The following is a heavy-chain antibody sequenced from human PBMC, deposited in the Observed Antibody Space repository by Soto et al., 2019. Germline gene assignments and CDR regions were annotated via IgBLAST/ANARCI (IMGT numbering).Heavy chain of an antibody. CDR2: MIPMFGTT. Sequence: SSVKVPCKASGGTFSSYAISWVRQPPAQGLGGMVGMIPMFGTTNYAQKIQGRVTTPKDEATRTAYMEKSSLRFEDSAVYYCARDRDLGYCNSTNCPTEYYYYGMVVWGQGTTVTVSS. V-gene: IGHV1-69*05. D-gene: IGHD2-2*01. J-gene: IGHJ6*02. CDR1: GGTFSSYA. CDR3: ARDRDLGYCNSTNCPTEYYYYGMVV.